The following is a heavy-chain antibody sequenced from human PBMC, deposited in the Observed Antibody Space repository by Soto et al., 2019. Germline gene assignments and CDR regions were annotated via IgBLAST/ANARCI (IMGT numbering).Heavy chain of an antibody. J-gene: IGHJ5*02. CDR3: ARDGFCSSTSCHQTPFDP. CDR2: IIPIFGTA. V-gene: IGHV1-69*01. Sequence: QVQLVQSGAEVKKPGSSVKVSCKASGGTFSSYAISWVRQAPGQGLEWMGGIIPIFGTANYAQKFQGRVTITADESTSTAYMELSRLRSEDTAVYYCARDGFCSSTSCHQTPFDPWGKGTLVTVSS. CDR1: GGTFSSYA. D-gene: IGHD2-2*01.